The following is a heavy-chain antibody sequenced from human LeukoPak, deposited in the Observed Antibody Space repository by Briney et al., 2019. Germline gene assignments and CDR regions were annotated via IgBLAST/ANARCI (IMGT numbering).Heavy chain of an antibody. J-gene: IGHJ4*02. CDR3: AREARSSTSLDY. CDR1: GGSISSYY. Sequence: SETLSLTCTVSGGSISSYYWSWIRQPLGKGLEWIGYIYYSGSTNYNPSLKSRVTISVDTSKNQFSLKLSSVTAADTAVYYCAREARSSTSLDYWGQGTLVTVSS. V-gene: IGHV4-59*01. D-gene: IGHD2-2*01. CDR2: IYYSGST.